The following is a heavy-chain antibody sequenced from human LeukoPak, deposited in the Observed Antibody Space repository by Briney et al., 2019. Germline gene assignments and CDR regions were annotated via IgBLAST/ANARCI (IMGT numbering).Heavy chain of an antibody. CDR2: ISYDGSNK. V-gene: IGHV3-30*03. J-gene: IGHJ6*02. CDR3: ARLGDYVMDV. Sequence: GGSLRLSCAASGFTFSSYGMHWVRQAPGKGLEWVAVISYDGSNKYYADSVKGRFTISRDNSKNTLYLQMNSLRAEDTAVYYCARLGDYVMDVWGQGTTVTVSS. CDR1: GFTFSSYG.